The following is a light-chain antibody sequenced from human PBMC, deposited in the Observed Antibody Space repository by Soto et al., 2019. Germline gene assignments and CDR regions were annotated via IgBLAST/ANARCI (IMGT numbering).Light chain of an antibody. CDR2: EVS. J-gene: IGLJ3*02. CDR3: NSYTGDSRGV. V-gene: IGLV2-14*01. CDR1: SSDVGAYRY. Sequence: QSVLTQPASVSGSPGQSITISCTGTSSDVGAYRYVSWYQQHPGKAPKLIIYEVSNRPSGVSNRFSGSKSGSTASLTISRLQGDDEADYYCNSYTGDSRGVFGGGTKLTV.